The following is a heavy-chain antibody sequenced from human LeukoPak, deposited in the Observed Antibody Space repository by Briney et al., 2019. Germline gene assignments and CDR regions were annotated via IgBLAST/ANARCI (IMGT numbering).Heavy chain of an antibody. CDR1: GCTFSRNG. J-gene: IGHJ4*02. D-gene: IGHD5-18*01. CDR3: ARAIGSWGYNYLDY. Sequence: GRTLRLSCAASGCTFSRNGMHWVRQAPGKGLDWVAVIWFDGSNKLYADSVRGRFTIARNNSKNTLYLQMNSLRAEDTALYYCARAIGSWGYNYLDYWGQGTLVTVSS. V-gene: IGHV3-33*01. CDR2: IWFDGSNK.